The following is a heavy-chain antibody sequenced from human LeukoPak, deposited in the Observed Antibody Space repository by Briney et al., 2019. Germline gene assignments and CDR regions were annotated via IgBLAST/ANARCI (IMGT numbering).Heavy chain of an antibody. V-gene: IGHV1-2*02. Sequence: GASVKVSCKAFGYTFTGYYMHWVRQAPGQGLEWMGWINPNSGGTNYAQKFQGRVTMTRDTSISTAYMELSRLRSDDTAVYYCALIAQYYDILTGYPQLKNWFDPWGQGTLVTVSS. CDR1: GYTFTGYY. D-gene: IGHD3-9*01. J-gene: IGHJ5*02. CDR2: INPNSGGT. CDR3: ALIAQYYDILTGYPQLKNWFDP.